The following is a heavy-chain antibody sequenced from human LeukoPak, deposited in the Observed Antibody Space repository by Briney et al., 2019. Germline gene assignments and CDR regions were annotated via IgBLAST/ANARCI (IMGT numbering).Heavy chain of an antibody. CDR2: ISSSSYI. V-gene: IGHV3-21*01. CDR3: ARVMITFGGVIVTPFDY. J-gene: IGHJ4*02. D-gene: IGHD3-16*02. CDR1: GFTFSSYS. Sequence: GGSLRLSCAASGFTFSSYSMNWVRQAPGKGLEWVSSISSSSYIYYADPVKGRFTISRDNAKNSLYLQMNSLRAEDTAVYYCARVMITFGGVIVTPFDYWGQGTLVTVSS.